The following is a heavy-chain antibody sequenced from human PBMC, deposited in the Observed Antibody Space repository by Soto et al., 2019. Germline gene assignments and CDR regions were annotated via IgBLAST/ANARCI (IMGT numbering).Heavy chain of an antibody. CDR1: GYPFTHYG. Sequence: QVQLVQSGAEVKKPGASVKVSCKSSGYPFTHYGITWVRQAPGQGLEWMGWISPYNGNTNYGQTLQGRVTLNTDTSTSTVYMELGSLRSDDTAVYYCARDQSFDRSYYYGIDVWGQGTTVTASS. CDR2: ISPYNGNT. V-gene: IGHV1-18*01. J-gene: IGHJ6*02. D-gene: IGHD3-10*01. CDR3: ARDQSFDRSYYYGIDV.